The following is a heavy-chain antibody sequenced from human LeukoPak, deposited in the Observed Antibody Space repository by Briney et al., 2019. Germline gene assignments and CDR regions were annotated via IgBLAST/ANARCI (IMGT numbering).Heavy chain of an antibody. CDR3: ARARGYSYGYDY. Sequence: SETLSLTXTVSGGSINNYYWTWIRQPPGKGLEWMGYIFYSGNTDYNPSLKSRVTISVDMSKNQISLKLYSVTAADTALYYCARARGYSYGYDYWGRGTLVTVSA. V-gene: IGHV4-59*01. J-gene: IGHJ4*02. D-gene: IGHD5-18*01. CDR1: GGSINNYY. CDR2: IFYSGNT.